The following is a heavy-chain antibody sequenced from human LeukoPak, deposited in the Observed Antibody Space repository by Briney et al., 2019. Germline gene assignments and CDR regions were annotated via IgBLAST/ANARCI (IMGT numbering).Heavy chain of an antibody. J-gene: IGHJ4*02. V-gene: IGHV4-4*07. CDR2: LYIRATT. CDR1: GGSLSSYS. Sequence: SETLSLTCSLPGGSLSSYSWNWIWQPAGEGLEWIGRLYIRATTTYNPPLKSRVTISIDQSKKQFSLNLSSVTAADRAVYYCARGGRNARVQFDNWGQGTLVTVSS. D-gene: IGHD3-16*01. CDR3: ARGGRNARVQFDN.